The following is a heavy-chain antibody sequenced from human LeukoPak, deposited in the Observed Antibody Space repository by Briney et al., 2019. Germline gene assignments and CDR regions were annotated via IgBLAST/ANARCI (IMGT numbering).Heavy chain of an antibody. CDR3: ARDLQWEARYFDY. V-gene: IGHV4-38-2*02. CDR2: IYHSGST. J-gene: IGHJ4*02. D-gene: IGHD1-26*01. Sequence: SETLSLTCTVSGGSISSYYWSWIRQPPGKGLEWIGSIYHSGSTYYNPSLKSRVTISVDTSKNQFSLKLSSVTAADTAVYYCARDLQWEARYFDYWGQGTLVTVSS. CDR1: GGSISSYY.